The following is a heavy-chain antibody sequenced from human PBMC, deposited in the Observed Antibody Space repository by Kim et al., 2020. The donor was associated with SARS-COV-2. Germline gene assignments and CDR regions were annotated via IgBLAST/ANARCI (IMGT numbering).Heavy chain of an antibody. CDR1: GFTFSNAW. CDR2: IKSKTDGGTT. CDR3: TTLYCSGGSCYSND. J-gene: IGHJ4*02. D-gene: IGHD2-15*01. V-gene: IGHV3-15*01. Sequence: GGSLRLSCAASGFTFSNAWMSWVRQAPGKGLEWVGRIKSKTDGGTTDYAAPVKGRFTISRDDSKNTLYLQMNSLKTEDTAVYYCTTLYCSGGSCYSNDWGQGTLVTVSS.